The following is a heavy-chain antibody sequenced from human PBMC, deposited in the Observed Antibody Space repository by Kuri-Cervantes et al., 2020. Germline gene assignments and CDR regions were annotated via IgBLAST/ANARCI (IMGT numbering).Heavy chain of an antibody. CDR3: ARGPYYYQYMDV. V-gene: IGHV1-8*02. CDR1: GYTFTSYD. J-gene: IGHJ6*03. Sequence: ASVKVSCKASGYTFTSYDINWVRQATGQGLEWMGWMNPNSGNTGYAQKFQGGVTMTRNTSISTAYMELSSLRSEDTAVYYCARGPYYYQYMDVWGKGTTVTVSS. CDR2: MNPNSGNT.